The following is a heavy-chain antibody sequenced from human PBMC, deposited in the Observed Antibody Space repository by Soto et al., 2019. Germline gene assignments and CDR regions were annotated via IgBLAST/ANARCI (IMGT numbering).Heavy chain of an antibody. CDR2: IIPIFGTA. V-gene: IGHV1-69*01. D-gene: IGHD3-3*01. CDR1: GGTFSSYA. J-gene: IGHJ6*02. CDR3: AREGIFGVPTGGYGMDV. Sequence: QVQLVQSGAEVQKPGSSVKVSCKASGGTFSSYAISWVRQAPGQGLEWMGGIIPIFGTANYAQKFQGRVTITADESTSTAYMELSSLRSEDTAVYYCAREGIFGVPTGGYGMDVWGQGTTVTVSS.